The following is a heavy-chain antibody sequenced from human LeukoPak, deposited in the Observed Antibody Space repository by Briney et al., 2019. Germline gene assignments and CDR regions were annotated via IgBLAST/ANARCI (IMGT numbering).Heavy chain of an antibody. CDR2: ISNSGTAI. V-gene: IGHV3-48*04. CDR3: ARAGYSMDTEYFQH. CDR1: GFSFTDYP. J-gene: IGHJ1*01. D-gene: IGHD5-18*01. Sequence: GGSLRLSCATSGFSFTDYPMNWVRQAPGKGLEWVSYISNSGTAIYYADSVKGRFTISRDNAKSSLYLQMNSLRAEDTAVYYCARAGYSMDTEYFQHWGQGTLVTVSS.